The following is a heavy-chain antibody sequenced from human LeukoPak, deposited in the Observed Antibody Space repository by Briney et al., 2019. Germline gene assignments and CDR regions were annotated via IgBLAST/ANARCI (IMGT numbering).Heavy chain of an antibody. D-gene: IGHD3-10*01. J-gene: IGHJ4*02. Sequence: QSGGSLRLSCAASGFTFSSYAMSWVRQAPGKGLEWVSAISGSGGSTYYADSVKGRFTISRDNSKNTLYLQMNSLRAEDTAIYYCAKEGKTRTWNYSQAKPVYWGQGTLVTVSS. CDR1: GFTFSSYA. CDR2: ISGSGGST. CDR3: AKEGKTRTWNYSQAKPVY. V-gene: IGHV3-23*01.